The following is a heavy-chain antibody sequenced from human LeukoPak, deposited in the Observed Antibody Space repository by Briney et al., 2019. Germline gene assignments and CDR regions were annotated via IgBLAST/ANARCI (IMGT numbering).Heavy chain of an antibody. Sequence: SETLSLTCTVSGGSISTYYWSWIRQPPGKGLEWIGEINHSGSTNYNPSLKSRVTISVDTSKNQFSLKLSSVTAADTAVYYCARSTYTLYLPGDGYNLGSFDYWGQGTLVTVSS. D-gene: IGHD5-24*01. CDR1: GGSISTYY. CDR3: ARSTYTLYLPGDGYNLGSFDY. V-gene: IGHV4-34*01. CDR2: INHSGST. J-gene: IGHJ4*02.